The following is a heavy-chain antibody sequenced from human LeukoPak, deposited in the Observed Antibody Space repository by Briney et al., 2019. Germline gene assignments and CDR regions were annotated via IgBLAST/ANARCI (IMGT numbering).Heavy chain of an antibody. D-gene: IGHD7-27*01. CDR1: GFIFSSYA. V-gene: IGHV3-30-3*01. Sequence: GGSLRLSCAASGFIFSSYAMHWVRQAPGKGLEWVAIISYDGSNKYYADSVKGRFTVSRDDSKNTLYLQMNSLRAEDTAVYYCARAITTNWGSDSWGQGTLVTVSS. CDR3: ARAITTNWGSDS. J-gene: IGHJ4*02. CDR2: ISYDGSNK.